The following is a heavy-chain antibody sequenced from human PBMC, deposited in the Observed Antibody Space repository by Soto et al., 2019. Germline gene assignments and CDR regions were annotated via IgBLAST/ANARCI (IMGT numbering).Heavy chain of an antibody. D-gene: IGHD6-13*01. CDR1: GYSFGHFW. CDR3: VRQGTPDFPGYSSSWSYYYYGMDV. Sequence: GESLKISCKGSGYSFGHFWIGWVRQMPGKGLEWMGIIYPGDSDTRYSPSFQGQVTISADKSIRTAYLQWSSLNSSDTAMYYCVRQGTPDFPGYSSSWSYYYYGMDVWGQGTTVTVSS. J-gene: IGHJ6*02. CDR2: IYPGDSDT. V-gene: IGHV5-51*01.